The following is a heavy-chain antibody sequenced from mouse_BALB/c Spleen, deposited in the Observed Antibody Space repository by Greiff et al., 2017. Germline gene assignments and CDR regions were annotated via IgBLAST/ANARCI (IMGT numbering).Heavy chain of an antibody. CDR3: ARNYGSRSEDY. V-gene: IGHV3-6*02. CDR2: ISYDGSN. CDR1: GYSITSGYY. J-gene: IGHJ2*01. Sequence: EVKLQESGPGLVKPSQSLSLTCSVTGYSITSGYYWNWIRQFPGNKLEWMGYISYDGSNNYNPSLKNRISITRDTSKNQFFLKLNSVTTEDTATYYCARNYGSRSEDYWGQGTTLTVSS. D-gene: IGHD1-1*01.